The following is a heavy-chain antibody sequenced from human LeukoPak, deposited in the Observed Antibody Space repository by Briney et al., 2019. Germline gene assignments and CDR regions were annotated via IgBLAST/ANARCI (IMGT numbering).Heavy chain of an antibody. J-gene: IGHJ6*03. Sequence: GGSLRLSCAASGFTFSNYWMNWVRQAPGKGLEWVANIKQDGSEKYYVDSVKGRFTISRDNAKNSLFLQMNSLRAEDTAVYYCARDQDFYGSGRFHYYMDVWGKGTTVTVSS. D-gene: IGHD3-10*01. CDR3: ARDQDFYGSGRFHYYMDV. V-gene: IGHV3-7*01. CDR1: GFTFSNYW. CDR2: IKQDGSEK.